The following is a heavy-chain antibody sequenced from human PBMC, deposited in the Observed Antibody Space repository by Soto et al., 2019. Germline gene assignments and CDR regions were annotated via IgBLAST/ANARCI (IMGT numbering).Heavy chain of an antibody. CDR2: INHSGST. CDR3: ARVANPYYYYYGMDV. Sequence: SETLSLTCAVYGGSFSGYYWSWIRQPPGKGLEWIGEINHSGSTNYNPSLKSRVTISVDTSKNQFSLKLSSVTAADTAVYYCARVANPYYYYYGMDVWGQGTTVTVSS. V-gene: IGHV4-34*01. D-gene: IGHD5-12*01. CDR1: GGSFSGYY. J-gene: IGHJ6*02.